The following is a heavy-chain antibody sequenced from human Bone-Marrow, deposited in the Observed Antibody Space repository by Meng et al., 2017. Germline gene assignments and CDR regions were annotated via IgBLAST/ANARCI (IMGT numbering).Heavy chain of an antibody. Sequence: QQLWSCRAVKRPGASVKVSCKSSGATFTSSYMHWVRQAPGQGLEWMGRIDPNNDHTQYAQNFQGRFTMTSDTSISTVYMELNGLRSDDTAVYYCARDEDISAAGKLFGDYWGQGTLVTVSS. CDR1: GATFTSSY. CDR2: IDPNNDHT. J-gene: IGHJ4*02. V-gene: IGHV1-2*06. D-gene: IGHD6-13*01. CDR3: ARDEDISAAGKLFGDY.